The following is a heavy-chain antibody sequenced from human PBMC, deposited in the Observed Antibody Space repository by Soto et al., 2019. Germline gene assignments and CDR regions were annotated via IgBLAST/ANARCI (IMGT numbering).Heavy chain of an antibody. J-gene: IGHJ5*02. CDR3: ARLSTYCSGGSCYSTRFDP. D-gene: IGHD2-15*01. Sequence: GESLKISCKGSGYSFTSYWISWVRQMPGKGLEWMGRIDPSDSYTNYSPSFQGHVTISADKSISTAYLQWSSLKASDTAMYYCARLSTYCSGGSCYSTRFDPWGQGTLVTVSS. CDR1: GYSFTSYW. V-gene: IGHV5-10-1*01. CDR2: IDPSDSYT.